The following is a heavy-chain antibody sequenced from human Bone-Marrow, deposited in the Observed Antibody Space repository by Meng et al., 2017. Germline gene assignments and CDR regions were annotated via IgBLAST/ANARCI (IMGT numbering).Heavy chain of an antibody. CDR1: GGPISSSSYY. D-gene: IGHD4-17*01. Sequence: SETLSLTCTVSGGPISSSSYYWGWIRQPPGKGLEWIGYIYYSGSTNYNPSLKSRVTISVDTSKNQFSLKLSSVTAADTAVYYCARDYDYGDYVRSADAFDIWGQGTMVTVSS. V-gene: IGHV4-61*01. CDR3: ARDYDYGDYVRSADAFDI. J-gene: IGHJ3*02. CDR2: IYYSGST.